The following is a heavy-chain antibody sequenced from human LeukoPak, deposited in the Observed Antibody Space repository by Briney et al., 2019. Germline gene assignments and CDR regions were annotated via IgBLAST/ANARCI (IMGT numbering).Heavy chain of an antibody. CDR2: INPNSGGT. CDR1: GYTFTGYY. J-gene: IGHJ4*02. V-gene: IGHV1-2*02. CDR3: ARGTEDIVVVPAAMGIFDY. D-gene: IGHD2-2*01. Sequence: ASVTVSCKAPGYTFTGYYMHWVRQAPGQGLEWMGWINPNSGGTNYAQKFQGRVTMTRDTSISTAYMELSRLRSDDTAVYYCARGTEDIVVVPAAMGIFDYWGQGTLVTVSS.